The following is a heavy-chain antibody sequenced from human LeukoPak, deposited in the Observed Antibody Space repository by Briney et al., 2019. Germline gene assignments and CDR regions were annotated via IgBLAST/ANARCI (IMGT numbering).Heavy chain of an antibody. D-gene: IGHD6-19*01. Sequence: PSETLSLTCTVSGASISSGGYCWSWIRQPAGKGGEWIGRIETSGSTNYNPPLKRRVTISIDTSKNQFSLKLSSVTAADTAVYYCAREMAGIDYWGQGTLVTVSS. CDR2: IETSGST. CDR1: GASISSGGYC. J-gene: IGHJ4*02. V-gene: IGHV4-61*02. CDR3: AREMAGIDY.